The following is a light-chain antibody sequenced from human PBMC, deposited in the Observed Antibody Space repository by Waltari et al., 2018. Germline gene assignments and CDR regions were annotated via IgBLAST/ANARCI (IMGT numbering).Light chain of an antibody. J-gene: IGKJ1*01. CDR2: EVS. CDR3: MQGIEYPPT. V-gene: IGKV2-40*01. CDR1: QSLLDSEDGNTY. Sequence: DIVMTQTPLSLPVTLGEPASISCRSSQSLLDSEDGNTYLDWYLQKPGQSPTLLIYEVSNRASGVPDRFSGSGSDTDFTLKISRVEAEDVGVYYCMQGIEYPPTFGQGTKVEIK.